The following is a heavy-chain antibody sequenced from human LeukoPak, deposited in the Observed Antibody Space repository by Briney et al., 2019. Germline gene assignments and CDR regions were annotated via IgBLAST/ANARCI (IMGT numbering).Heavy chain of an antibody. V-gene: IGHV1-69*06. CDR2: IIPIFGTA. Sequence: SVKVSCKASGGTFSSYAISWVRQAPGQGLEWMGGIIPIFGTANYAQKFQGRVTITADKSTSTAYMELRSLRSDDTAVYYCARFYSNYQPADYWGQGTLVTVSS. CDR1: GGTFSSYA. J-gene: IGHJ4*02. D-gene: IGHD4-11*01. CDR3: ARFYSNYQPADY.